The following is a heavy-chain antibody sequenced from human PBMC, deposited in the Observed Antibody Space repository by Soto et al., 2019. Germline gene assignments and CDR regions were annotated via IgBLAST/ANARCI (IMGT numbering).Heavy chain of an antibody. CDR1: GYTFAGYY. J-gene: IGHJ6*03. D-gene: IGHD3-10*01. Sequence: ASVKVSCKASGYTFAGYYMQWVRQAPGQGLEWMGWINPNSGGTNYAQKFQGWVTMTRDTSISTAYMELSRLRSDDTAVYYCARAAVVRGSGSYYYYYYMDVWGKGTTVTVSS. CDR3: ARAAVVRGSGSYYYYYYMDV. V-gene: IGHV1-2*04. CDR2: INPNSGGT.